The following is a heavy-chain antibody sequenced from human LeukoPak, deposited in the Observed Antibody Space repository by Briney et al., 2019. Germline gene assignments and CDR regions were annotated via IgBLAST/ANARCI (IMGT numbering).Heavy chain of an antibody. CDR2: IYHSGST. V-gene: IGHV4-4*02. CDR1: GGSISISNSNW. D-gene: IGHD4-23*01. Sequence: PSETLSLTCAVSGGSISISNSNWWSWVRQPPGKGLESIGEIYHSGSTNYNPSLKSRVTISVDKSKNQFSPKLSSVTAADTAVYYCARDLHGGNSFTSDWYFDLWGRGTLVTVSS. CDR3: ARDLHGGNSFTSDWYFDL. J-gene: IGHJ2*01.